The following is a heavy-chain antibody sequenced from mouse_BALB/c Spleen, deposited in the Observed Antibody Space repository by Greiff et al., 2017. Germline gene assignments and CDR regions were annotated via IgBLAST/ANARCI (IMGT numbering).Heavy chain of an antibody. V-gene: IGHV5-17*02. D-gene: IGHD2-10*02. CDR2: ISSGSSTI. CDR1: GFTFSSFG. J-gene: IGHJ3*01. CDR3: ARGYGSPWFAY. Sequence: VQLQQSGGGLVQPGGSRKLSCAASGFTFSSFGMHWVRQAPEKGLEWVAYISSGSSTIYYADTVKGRFTISRDNPKNTLFLQMTSLRSEDTAMYYCARGYGSPWFAYWGQGTLVTVSA.